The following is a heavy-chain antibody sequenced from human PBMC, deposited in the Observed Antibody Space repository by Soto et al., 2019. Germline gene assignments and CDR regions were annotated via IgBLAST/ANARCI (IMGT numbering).Heavy chain of an antibody. V-gene: IGHV1-58*01. J-gene: IGHJ4*02. CDR2: IVVGSGNT. CDR3: AVFTIFEPAFEY. Sequence: SVKVSCKASGFTFTSSAVQWVRQARGQRLEWIGWIVVGSGNTNYAQKFQERVTITRDMSTSTAYMELSSLRSEDTAVYYCAVFTIFEPAFEYLGQGTLVNVSS. D-gene: IGHD3-3*01. CDR1: GFTFTSSA.